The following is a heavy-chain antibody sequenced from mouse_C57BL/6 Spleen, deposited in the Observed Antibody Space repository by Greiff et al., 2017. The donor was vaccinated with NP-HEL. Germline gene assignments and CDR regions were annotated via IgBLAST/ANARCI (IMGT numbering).Heavy chain of an antibody. CDR1: GYTFTSYW. Sequence: QVQLQQPGAELVMPGASVKLSCKASGYTFTSYWMHWVKQRPGQGLEWIGEIDPSDSYTNYNQKFKGKSTLTVDKSSSTAYMQLSSLTSEDSAVYYCARITGTGYFDYWGKGTTLTVSS. J-gene: IGHJ2*01. D-gene: IGHD4-1*01. V-gene: IGHV1-69*01. CDR3: ARITGTGYFDY. CDR2: IDPSDSYT.